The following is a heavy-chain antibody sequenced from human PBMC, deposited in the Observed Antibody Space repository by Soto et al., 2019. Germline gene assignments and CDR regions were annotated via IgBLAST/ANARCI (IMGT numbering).Heavy chain of an antibody. CDR1: GGTFSSYA. J-gene: IGHJ6*02. CDR2: IIPIFGTA. D-gene: IGHD2-15*01. V-gene: IGHV1-69*01. Sequence: QVQLVQSGAEVKKPGSSVKVSCKAPGGTFSSYAISWVRQAPGQGLEWMGGIIPIFGTAKYAQKFQGRVTITADESTSTGYMERSRLRSEDTAVYCCARSQGGSSSLDIYYYYYYGMDVWGQGTTVSVSS. CDR3: ARSQGGSSSLDIYYYYYYGMDV.